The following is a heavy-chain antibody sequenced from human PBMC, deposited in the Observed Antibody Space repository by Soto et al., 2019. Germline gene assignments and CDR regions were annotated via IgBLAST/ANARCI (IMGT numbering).Heavy chain of an antibody. J-gene: IGHJ6*02. D-gene: IGHD5-18*01. CDR3: ARDLIFGYSYRNYYYGMDV. V-gene: IGHV1-2*04. Sequence: GASVKVSCKASGYTFTGYYMHWVRQAPGQGLEWMGWINPNSGGTNYAQKFQGWVTMTRDTSISTAYMELSRLRSDDTAVYYCARDLIFGYSYRNYYYGMDVWGQGTTVTVSS. CDR1: GYTFTGYY. CDR2: INPNSGGT.